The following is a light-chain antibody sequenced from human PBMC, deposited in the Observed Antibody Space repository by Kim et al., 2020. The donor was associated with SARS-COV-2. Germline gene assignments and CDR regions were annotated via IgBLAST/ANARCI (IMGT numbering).Light chain of an antibody. CDR3: QQQTTLPPLT. CDR1: ADIYNY. J-gene: IGKJ4*01. Sequence: DIQLTQSPSSLSASVGDRVTITCQASADIYNYLNWYHQKPGKAPQLLISDASDLRTGVPSRFSGSGSGTDFTFTISSLQPEDVGTYFCQQQTTLPPLTFGGGTKVEIK. CDR2: DAS. V-gene: IGKV1-33*01.